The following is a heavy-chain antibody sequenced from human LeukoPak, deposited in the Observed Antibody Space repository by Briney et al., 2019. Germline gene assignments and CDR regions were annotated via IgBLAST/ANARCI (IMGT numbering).Heavy chain of an antibody. D-gene: IGHD4-17*01. Sequence: GGSLRLSCAASGFTFSSHAMSWVRQALGGGLEWVSSIDISGSNAYYAGSVKGWFTISRDNSRNTLYLQMDSLRAEDSTIYYCAKELRPNDYWGQGTLVTVSS. J-gene: IGHJ4*02. V-gene: IGHV3-23*01. CDR3: AKELRPNDY. CDR2: IDISGSNA. CDR1: GFTFSSHA.